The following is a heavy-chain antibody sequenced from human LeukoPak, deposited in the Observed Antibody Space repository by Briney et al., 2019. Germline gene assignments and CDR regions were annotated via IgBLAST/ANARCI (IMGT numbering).Heavy chain of an antibody. CDR3: AKGLRITMVRGVIMNSDY. CDR1: GFTYSSYA. D-gene: IGHD3-10*01. CDR2: LSGSGNSR. Sequence: GGSLRLSCAASGFTYSSYAMTWVRQSPGKGLEWVSTLSGSGNSRYYADSVQGRFTISRDNFKNTLYLQMNSLRAEDTAVYYCAKGLRITMVRGVIMNSDYWGQGTLVTVSS. J-gene: IGHJ4*02. V-gene: IGHV3-23*01.